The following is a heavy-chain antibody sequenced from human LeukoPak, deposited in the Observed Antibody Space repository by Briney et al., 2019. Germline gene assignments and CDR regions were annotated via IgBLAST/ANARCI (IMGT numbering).Heavy chain of an antibody. CDR1: GFTFSSYA. CDR2: ISYDGSNK. D-gene: IGHD5-18*01. Sequence: HPGGSLRLSCAAPGFTFSSYAMHWVRQAPGKGLEWVAVISYDGSNKYYADSVKGRFTISRDNSKNTLYLQMNSLRAEDTAVYYCARDRGTAMVLVDYWGQGTLVTVSS. CDR3: ARDRGTAMVLVDY. V-gene: IGHV3-30*04. J-gene: IGHJ4*02.